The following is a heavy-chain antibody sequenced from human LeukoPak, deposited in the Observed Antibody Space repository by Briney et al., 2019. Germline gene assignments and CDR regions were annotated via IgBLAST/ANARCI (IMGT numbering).Heavy chain of an antibody. CDR2: IYSGGST. Sequence: GGSLRLSCAASGFTFSSYAMSWVRQAPGKGLEWVSVIYSGGSTYYADSVKGRFTISRDNSKNTLYLQMNSLRAEDTAVYYCAKVVSIAVADPFDYWGQGTLVTVSS. CDR3: AKVVSIAVADPFDY. J-gene: IGHJ4*02. D-gene: IGHD6-19*01. V-gene: IGHV3-23*03. CDR1: GFTFSSYA.